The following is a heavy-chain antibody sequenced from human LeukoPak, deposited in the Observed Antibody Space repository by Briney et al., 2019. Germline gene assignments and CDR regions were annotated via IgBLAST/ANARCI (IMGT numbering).Heavy chain of an antibody. CDR1: GFTFSSYS. J-gene: IGHJ5*02. CDR2: ISSSSSYI. Sequence: PGGSLRLSCAASGFTFSSYSMNWVRQAPGKGLEWVSSISSSSSYIYYADSVKGRFTISRDNAKNSLYLQMNSLRAEDTAVYYCARTPTTVVTRNWFDPWGQGTLVTVSS. CDR3: ARTPTTVVTRNWFDP. V-gene: IGHV3-21*01. D-gene: IGHD4-17*01.